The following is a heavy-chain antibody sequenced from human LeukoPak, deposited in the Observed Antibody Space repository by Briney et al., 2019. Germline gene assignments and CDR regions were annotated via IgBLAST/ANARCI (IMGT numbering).Heavy chain of an antibody. V-gene: IGHV3-66*01. CDR3: ARDIYDATGY. CDR2: IYSGGIT. J-gene: IGHJ4*02. CDR1: GFSVTDSY. D-gene: IGHD3-22*01. Sequence: GGSLRLSCAASGFSVTDSYFSWVRQTPGKGLEWVSLIYSGGITNYADSVRGRFTISRDIPGKTVYLQVNSLRAEDTAVYGCARDIYDATGYWGQGTLVTVSS.